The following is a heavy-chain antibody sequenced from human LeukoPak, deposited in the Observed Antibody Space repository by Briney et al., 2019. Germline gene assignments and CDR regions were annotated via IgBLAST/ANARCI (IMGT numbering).Heavy chain of an antibody. V-gene: IGHV1-69*05. Sequence: SVKVSCKASGGTFSSYAISWVRQAPGQGLEWMGGIIPIFGTANYAQKFQGRVTITTDESTSTAYMELSSLRSEDTAVYYCAGGPSERSSWYSWGQGTLVTVSS. CDR2: IIPIFGTA. CDR1: GGTFSSYA. J-gene: IGHJ4*02. CDR3: AGGPSERSSWYS. D-gene: IGHD6-13*01.